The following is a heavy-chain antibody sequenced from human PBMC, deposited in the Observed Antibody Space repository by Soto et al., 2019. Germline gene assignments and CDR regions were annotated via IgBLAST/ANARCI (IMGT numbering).Heavy chain of an antibody. D-gene: IGHD3-22*01. J-gene: IGHJ1*01. V-gene: IGHV1-2*02. CDR1: GYSFTGYY. CDR2: INPNSGAT. CDR3: ARGPFKYDSSGYYVY. Sequence: ASVKVSCKTSGYSFTGYYIHWVRQAPGQGLEWMGWINPNSGATLYARKFQGRVIVSRDTSINTAFMGLSSLSSDDTAVYYCARGPFKYDSSGYYVYWGQGTLVTVSS.